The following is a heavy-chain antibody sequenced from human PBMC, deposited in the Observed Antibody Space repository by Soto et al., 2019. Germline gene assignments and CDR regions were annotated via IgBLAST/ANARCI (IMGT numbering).Heavy chain of an antibody. Sequence: GGSLRLSCAASGFPFSSYAMSWVRQAPGKGLEWVSAISGSGGSTYYADSVKGRFTISRDNSKNTLYLQMNSLRAEDTAVYYCAKSPIAARLNYYYYYMDVWGKGTTVTVSS. CDR2: ISGSGGST. J-gene: IGHJ6*03. V-gene: IGHV3-23*01. CDR3: AKSPIAARLNYYYYYMDV. D-gene: IGHD6-6*01. CDR1: GFPFSSYA.